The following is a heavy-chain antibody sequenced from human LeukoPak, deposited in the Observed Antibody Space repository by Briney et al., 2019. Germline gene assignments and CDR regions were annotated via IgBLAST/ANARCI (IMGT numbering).Heavy chain of an antibody. V-gene: IGHV3-7*01. D-gene: IGHD1-1*01. CDR1: RFFSRYW. Sequence: HPGGSLRLSCTASRFFSRYWMSSVRQAPGKGLEWVANIKQDGSEKYYVDSVKGRFTISRDNTKNSLYLQMNSLRAEDTAVYYCARGRSITTTGTYWFDPWGQGTLVTVSS. J-gene: IGHJ5*02. CDR3: ARGRSITTTGTYWFDP. CDR2: IKQDGSEK.